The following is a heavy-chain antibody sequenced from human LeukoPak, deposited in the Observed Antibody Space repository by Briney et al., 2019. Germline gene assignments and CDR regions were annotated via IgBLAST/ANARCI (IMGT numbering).Heavy chain of an antibody. J-gene: IGHJ6*03. Sequence: SETLSLTCAVYGGSFSGYYWSWIRQPPGKGLEWIGEINHSGSTDYNPSLKSRVTISVDTSKNQFSLKLSSVTAADTAVYYCARTDYYYYYMDVWGKGTTVTVSS. CDR1: GGSFSGYY. CDR2: INHSGST. V-gene: IGHV4-34*01. CDR3: ARTDYYYYYMDV.